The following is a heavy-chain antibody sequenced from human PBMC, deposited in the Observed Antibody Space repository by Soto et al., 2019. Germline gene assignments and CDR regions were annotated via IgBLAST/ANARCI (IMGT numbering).Heavy chain of an antibody. CDR1: GYTFTSYG. V-gene: IGHV1-18*01. J-gene: IGHJ3*02. Sequence: ASVKVSCKASGYTFTSYGISWVRQAPGQGLEWMGWISAYNGNTNYAQKLQGRVTMTTDTSTSTAYMELRSLSSDDTAVYYCARLRSYSSGWYDAFDIWGQGTMVTVSS. CDR2: ISAYNGNT. D-gene: IGHD6-19*01. CDR3: ARLRSYSSGWYDAFDI.